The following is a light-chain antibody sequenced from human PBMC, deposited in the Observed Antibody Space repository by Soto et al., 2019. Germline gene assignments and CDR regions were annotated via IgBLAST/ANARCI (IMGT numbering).Light chain of an antibody. V-gene: IGKV3-20*01. CDR2: RAS. J-gene: IGKJ1*01. CDR3: QQYGSSGT. Sequence: ERVLTQSPGTLSLSPGERAIISCRASQRISSSYLAWYQQKPGQAPRLLIFRASNRATGIPERFSGSGSGTDFTLTISRLEPEDFAVYYCQQYGSSGTFGQGTKVDIK. CDR1: QRISSSY.